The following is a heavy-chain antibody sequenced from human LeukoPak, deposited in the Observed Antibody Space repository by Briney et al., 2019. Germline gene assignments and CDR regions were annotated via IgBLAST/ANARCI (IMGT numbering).Heavy chain of an antibody. Sequence: APVKVSCKASGYTFTGYYMHWVRQAPGQGLEWMGWINPNSGGTNYAQKFQGRVTMTRDTSISTAYMELSRLRSDDTAVYYCARGQAIFGVVIKLFDYWGQGTLVTVSS. CDR1: GYTFTGYY. CDR3: ARGQAIFGVVIKLFDY. V-gene: IGHV1-2*02. D-gene: IGHD3-3*01. J-gene: IGHJ4*02. CDR2: INPNSGGT.